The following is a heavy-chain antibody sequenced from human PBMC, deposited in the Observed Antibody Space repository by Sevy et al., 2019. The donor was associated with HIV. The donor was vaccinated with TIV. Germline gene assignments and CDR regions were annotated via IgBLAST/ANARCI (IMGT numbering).Heavy chain of an antibody. Sequence: ASVKVSCKDSGYTFTCYGISWVRQAPGQGLEWMGWISAYNGNRNYAQKLQGRVTMTTDTSTSTAYMELRSLRSDDTAVYYCARAVVVPAAIRGDWFDPWGQGTLVTVSS. D-gene: IGHD2-2*02. V-gene: IGHV1-18*01. J-gene: IGHJ5*02. CDR3: ARAVVVPAAIRGDWFDP. CDR1: GYTFTCYG. CDR2: ISAYNGNR.